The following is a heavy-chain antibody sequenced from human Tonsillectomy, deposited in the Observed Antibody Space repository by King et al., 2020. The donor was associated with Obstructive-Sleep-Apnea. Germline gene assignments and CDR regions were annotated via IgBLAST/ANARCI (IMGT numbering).Heavy chain of an antibody. J-gene: IGHJ4*02. D-gene: IGHD3-3*01. Sequence: VQLVESGGGVVRPGGSLRLSCAASGFSFDDYGMSWVRQAPGKGLDWVSGLSWNGDNTGYADSVKGRFTISRDNAKSSLYLQMNSLRVEDTALYFCVRDGVGRAFDYWGQETLVTVSS. CDR3: VRDGVGRAFDY. V-gene: IGHV3-20*04. CDR2: LSWNGDNT. CDR1: GFSFDDYG.